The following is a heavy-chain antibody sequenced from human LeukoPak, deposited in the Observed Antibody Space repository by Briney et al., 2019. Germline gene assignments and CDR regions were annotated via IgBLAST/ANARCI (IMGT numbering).Heavy chain of an antibody. D-gene: IGHD3-3*01. J-gene: IGHJ6*02. CDR1: GYTFTSYG. Sequence: GASVKVSCKASGYTFTSYGITWVRQAPGQGLEWMGWISGYNGNTNYAQKLQGRVTMTTDTSTSTAYMELRSLRSDDTAVYYCATATIGKFWSGYCSAVDVWGQGTTVTVSS. CDR2: ISGYNGNT. V-gene: IGHV1-18*01. CDR3: ATATIGKFWSGYCSAVDV.